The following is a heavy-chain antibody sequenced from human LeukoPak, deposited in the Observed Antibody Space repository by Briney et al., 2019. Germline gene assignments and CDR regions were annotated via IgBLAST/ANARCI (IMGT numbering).Heavy chain of an antibody. D-gene: IGHD2-2*02. J-gene: IGHJ5*02. Sequence: SETLSLTCTVSGVSISSYYWSWIRQPAGKGLEWIGRIYTSGSTNYNPSLKSRVTMSVDTSKNQFSLKLTSVTAADTAVYYCARGVVVVTAAIRSNWFDPWGQGTLVTVSS. CDR3: ARGVVVVTAAIRSNWFDP. CDR1: GVSISSYY. CDR2: IYTSGST. V-gene: IGHV4-4*07.